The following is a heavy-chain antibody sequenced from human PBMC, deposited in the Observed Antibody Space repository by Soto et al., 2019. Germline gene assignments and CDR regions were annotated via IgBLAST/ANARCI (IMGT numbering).Heavy chain of an antibody. J-gene: IGHJ5*02. D-gene: IGHD6-13*01. CDR1: GYTFTNYG. CDR2: INPYNGNT. V-gene: IGHV1-18*01. CDR3: ARVPAYSTRWSSDPGFDP. Sequence: QVLLVQSGAAVKTPGASVKISCQASGYTFTNYGITWVRQTPGQGFEWMAWINPYNGNTNYAQNRQGRVTMTTDTSTSTVYMELRSLRSDDTAVYYCARVPAYSTRWSSDPGFDPWGQGTLVTVSS.